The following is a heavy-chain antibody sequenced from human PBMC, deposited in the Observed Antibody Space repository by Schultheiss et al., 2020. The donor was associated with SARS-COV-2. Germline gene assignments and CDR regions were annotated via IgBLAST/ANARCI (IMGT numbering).Heavy chain of an antibody. CDR1: GGTFSSYA. CDR3: ARDQDRGGIDY. D-gene: IGHD3-10*01. Sequence: SVKVSCKASGGTFSSYAISWVRQAPGQGLEWMGGIIPIFGTANYSQKFQGRATITADKSTSTAYMELSSLRSEDTAVYYCARDQDRGGIDYWGQGTLVTVSS. CDR2: IIPIFGTA. V-gene: IGHV1-69*06. J-gene: IGHJ4*02.